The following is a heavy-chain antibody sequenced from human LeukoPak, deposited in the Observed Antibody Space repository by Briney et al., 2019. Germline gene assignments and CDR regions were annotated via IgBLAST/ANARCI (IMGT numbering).Heavy chain of an antibody. CDR1: GYTFTSYG. D-gene: IGHD3-22*01. J-gene: IGHJ5*02. CDR3: ARDEARYGCGYYPNWFDR. Sequence: SVTLSFTASGYTFTSYGISWVRQAPGQGLERMGWISGYNGYTHYAHNLQGRVTMTTDTSTSTAYMELRSLRSDDTAVYYCARDEARYGCGYYPNWFDRWGQGTLVTVSS. CDR2: ISGYNGYT. V-gene: IGHV1-18*01.